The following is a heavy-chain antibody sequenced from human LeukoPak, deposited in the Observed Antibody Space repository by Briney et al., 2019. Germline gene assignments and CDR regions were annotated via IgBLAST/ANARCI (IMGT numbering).Heavy chain of an antibody. CDR3: ARDGIYSRNFDAFDI. CDR2: INPNSGGT. D-gene: IGHD6-13*01. V-gene: IGHV1-2*02. Sequence: EASVKVSCKASGYTFTAYYMHWVRQAPGQGPGWMGWINPNSGGTDCAQKFQGRVTMTRDTSISTAYMELSSLTSDDTAVYYCARDGIYSRNFDAFDIWGQGTMVTVSS. CDR1: GYTFTAYY. J-gene: IGHJ3*02.